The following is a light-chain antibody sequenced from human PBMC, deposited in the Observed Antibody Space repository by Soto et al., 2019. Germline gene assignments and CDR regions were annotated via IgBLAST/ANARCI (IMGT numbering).Light chain of an antibody. CDR3: SAWDDSLNGRYV. Sequence: QSVLTQPPSASGTPGQRVTISCSGGSSNIGINTVYWYQQLPGTAPKLLIYSNNQRPSGVPDRFSGSKSATSAALAISGLQSEDEADYYCSAWDDSLNGRYVFGTGTKLTVL. CDR1: SSNIGINT. J-gene: IGLJ1*01. V-gene: IGLV1-44*01. CDR2: SNN.